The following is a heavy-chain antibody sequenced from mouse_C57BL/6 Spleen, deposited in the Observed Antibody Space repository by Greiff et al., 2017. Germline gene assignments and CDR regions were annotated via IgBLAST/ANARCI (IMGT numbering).Heavy chain of an antibody. J-gene: IGHJ4*01. Sequence: EVKLVESGGGLVQPGGSMKLSCAASGFTFSDAWMDWVRQSPEKGLEWVADISNKANNHATYYAESVKGRLTISRDESNRSVYLQMNSLRAEDTGIYYFTPYDYDERDMDYWGQGTSVTVSS. D-gene: IGHD2-4*01. CDR2: ISNKANNHAT. V-gene: IGHV6-6*01. CDR3: TPYDYDERDMDY. CDR1: GFTFSDAW.